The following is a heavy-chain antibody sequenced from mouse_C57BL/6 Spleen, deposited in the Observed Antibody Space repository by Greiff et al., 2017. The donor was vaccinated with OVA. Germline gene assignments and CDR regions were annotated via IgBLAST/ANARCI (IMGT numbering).Heavy chain of an antibody. Sequence: EVHLVESGGGLVKPGGSLKLSCAASGFTFSDYGMHWVRQAPEKGLEWVAYISSGSSTIYYADTVKGRFTISRDNAKNTLFLQMTSLRSEDTAMYYCARSEIYYDYDEGFADWGQGTLVTVSA. J-gene: IGHJ3*01. D-gene: IGHD2-4*01. CDR1: GFTFSDYG. CDR3: ARSEIYYDYDEGFAD. CDR2: ISSGSSTI. V-gene: IGHV5-17*01.